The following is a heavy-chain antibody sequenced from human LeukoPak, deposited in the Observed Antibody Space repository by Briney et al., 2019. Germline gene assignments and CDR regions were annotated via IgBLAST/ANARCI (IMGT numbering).Heavy chain of an antibody. D-gene: IGHD3-22*01. CDR2: INHSGST. J-gene: IGHJ3*02. Sequence: SETLSLTCAVYGGSFSGYYWSWIRQPPGKGLERIGEINHSGSTNYNPSLKSRVTISVDTSKNQFSLKLSSVTAADTAVYYCARVEGNYYDSSGYSFDIWGQGTMVTVSS. CDR1: GGSFSGYY. CDR3: ARVEGNYYDSSGYSFDI. V-gene: IGHV4-34*01.